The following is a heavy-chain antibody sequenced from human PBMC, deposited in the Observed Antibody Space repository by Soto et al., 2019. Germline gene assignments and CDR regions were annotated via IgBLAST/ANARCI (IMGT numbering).Heavy chain of an antibody. D-gene: IGHD1-1*01. Sequence: QVQLVQSGAEVKKPGASMQVSCKASAYSFTTYYIHWVRQAPGQGLEGMGFINPSGGSTSYAQKFQGRVTMTRDTSTSTVYMELRSLRSEDTAVYYCARNDKSGLDYWGQGTLVTVSS. J-gene: IGHJ4*02. CDR1: AYSFTTYY. CDR2: INPSGGST. CDR3: ARNDKSGLDY. V-gene: IGHV1-46*01.